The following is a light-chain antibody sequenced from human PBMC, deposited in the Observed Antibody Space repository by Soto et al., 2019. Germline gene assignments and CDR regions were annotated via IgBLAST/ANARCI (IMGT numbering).Light chain of an antibody. V-gene: IGKV3-20*01. CDR2: GIS. CDR1: QSVTSNY. CDR3: QQYTAWPLT. Sequence: EVVMTQSPATLSVSPGEGATLSCRASQSVTSNYLAWYQQKPGKALRLLIHGISNRATGVPDRFSGSGSGTDFTLTISRLEPEDFAVYYCQQYTAWPLTFGQGTKVDIK. J-gene: IGKJ1*01.